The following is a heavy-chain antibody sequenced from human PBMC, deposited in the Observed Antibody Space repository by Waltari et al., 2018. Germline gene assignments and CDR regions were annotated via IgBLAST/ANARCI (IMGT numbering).Heavy chain of an antibody. Sequence: QLQLQESGPGLVKPSGTLSLTCAVSGDSMISTDWWSWVRQSPGKGLEWIGQVQRSGRTNYNPSFASRVTISVDTSTNQFSLKVTSATAADTAVYFCARDRGRGIYLDTWGQGTLVTVSP. CDR3: ARDRGRGIYLDT. D-gene: IGHD2-15*01. J-gene: IGHJ5*02. CDR2: VQRSGRT. V-gene: IGHV4-4*02. CDR1: GDSMISTDW.